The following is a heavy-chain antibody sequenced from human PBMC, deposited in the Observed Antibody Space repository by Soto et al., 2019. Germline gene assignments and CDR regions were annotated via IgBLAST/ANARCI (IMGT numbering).Heavy chain of an antibody. J-gene: IGHJ6*02. CDR3: TRILWSSRRDALDI. D-gene: IGHD2-21*01. Sequence: PGGSLRLSCIASGFTFRNYAMAWVRQAPGEDLEWVSAIGTSGTPTLYADSVKSRFSISGDDSRNTVSLQMNSLGVEDTATYYCTRILWSSRRDALDIWGQGTTVTVSS. CDR2: IGTSGTPT. V-gene: IGHV3-23*01. CDR1: GFTFRNYA.